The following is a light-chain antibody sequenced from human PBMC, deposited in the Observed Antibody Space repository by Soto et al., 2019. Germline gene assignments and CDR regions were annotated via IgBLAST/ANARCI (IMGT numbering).Light chain of an antibody. CDR3: QVCDTTSDHWM. CDR1: NIGIRS. V-gene: IGLV3-21*02. Sequence: SYELTQPPSVSGAPRQTATITCGGNNIGIRSVHWYQQKSGQAPVLVVFDDSVRPSGIPERISGYKSGNTATLTISGVEAGDEADYYCQVCDTTSDHWMFGGGTKVTVL. CDR2: DDS. J-gene: IGLJ3*02.